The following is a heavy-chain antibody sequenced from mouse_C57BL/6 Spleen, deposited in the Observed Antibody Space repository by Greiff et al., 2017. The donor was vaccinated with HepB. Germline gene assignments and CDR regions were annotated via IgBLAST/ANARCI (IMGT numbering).Heavy chain of an antibody. CDR2: INPNNGGT. CDR3: TRVPYYYGSSWYFDY. Sequence: VQLKESGPELVKPGASVKIPCKASGYTFTDYNMDWVKQSHGKSLEWIGDINPNNGGTIYNQKFKGKATLTVDKSSSTAYMELRSLTSEDTAVYYCTRVPYYYGSSWYFDYWGQGTTLTVSS. D-gene: IGHD1-1*01. J-gene: IGHJ2*01. V-gene: IGHV1-18*01. CDR1: GYTFTDYN.